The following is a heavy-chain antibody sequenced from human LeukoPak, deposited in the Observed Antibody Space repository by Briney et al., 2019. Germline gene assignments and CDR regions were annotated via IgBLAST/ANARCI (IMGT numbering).Heavy chain of an antibody. CDR3: ARALVFYGSGSYQDY. CDR1: GFTFNSFW. J-gene: IGHJ4*02. D-gene: IGHD3-10*01. V-gene: IGHV3-7*01. CDR2: IKQDGSEK. Sequence: GGSLRLSCAASGFTFNSFWMSWVRQAPGKGLEWVANIKQDGSEKYYVDSVKGRFTISRDNAKNSLYLQMNSLRAEDRAVYYCARALVFYGSGSYQDYWGQGTLVTVSS.